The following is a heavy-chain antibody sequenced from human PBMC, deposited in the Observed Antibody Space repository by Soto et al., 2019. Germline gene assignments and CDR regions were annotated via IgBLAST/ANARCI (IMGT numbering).Heavy chain of an antibody. CDR3: WRHDKTALPPLDS. D-gene: IGHD1-1*01. CDR1: GAGDTFSNYG. Sequence: QVHLVQSGAEVKSPGSAVKVSCKVSGAGDTFSNYGLNWMRQAPGQGLEWMGGTIPAVGTANYAQKLQGRVTITADTSTTTAYMELRSLRSDDTAVYYCWRHDKTALPPLDSWGQGTLGSVSS. V-gene: IGHV1-69*06. CDR2: TIPAVGTA. J-gene: IGHJ4*02.